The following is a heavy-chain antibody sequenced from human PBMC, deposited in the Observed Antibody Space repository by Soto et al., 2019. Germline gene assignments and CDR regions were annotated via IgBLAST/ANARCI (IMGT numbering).Heavy chain of an antibody. J-gene: IGHJ6*02. CDR2: ISYDGSNK. CDR3: AKDSFRDSSGYYGDEDYYGMDV. CDR1: GFSFGSYA. D-gene: IGHD3-22*01. V-gene: IGHV3-30*18. Sequence: GSLRLSCAASGFSFGSYAMTWVRQVPGKGLEWVAVISYDGSNKYYADSVKGRFTISRDNSKNTLYLQMNSLRAEDTAVYYCAKDSFRDSSGYYGDEDYYGMDVWGQGTTVTVSS.